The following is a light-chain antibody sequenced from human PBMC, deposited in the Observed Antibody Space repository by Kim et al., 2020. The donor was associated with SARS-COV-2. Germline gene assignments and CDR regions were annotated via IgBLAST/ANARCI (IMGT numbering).Light chain of an antibody. CDR1: QSLYSY. CDR2: KAS. CDR3: QHYNGYPIT. V-gene: IGKV1-5*03. J-gene: IGKJ4*01. Sequence: DIQMTQSPSTLSASVGDRVTITCRASQSLYSYLAWYQQKPGTAPKLLVYKASSLGSGVPSRFSGRGSGTEFTLTISNLQPDDLATYYCQHYNGYPITFGGGTKVDIK.